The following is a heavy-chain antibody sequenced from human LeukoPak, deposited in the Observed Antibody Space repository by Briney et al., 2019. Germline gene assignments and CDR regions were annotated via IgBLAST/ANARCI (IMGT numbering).Heavy chain of an antibody. CDR3: ARARGNTYGYFEY. Sequence: GRSLRPSCAASGLTLSGYWMHWVRQAAGKGLGWVSRINADASSTIYADSVKGRFTISRDNAKSTPYVQMNSLRVEDTAVYYCARARGNTYGYFEYWGQGTLVTGSS. J-gene: IGHJ4*02. D-gene: IGHD5-18*01. V-gene: IGHV3-74*01. CDR2: INADASST. CDR1: GLTLSGYW.